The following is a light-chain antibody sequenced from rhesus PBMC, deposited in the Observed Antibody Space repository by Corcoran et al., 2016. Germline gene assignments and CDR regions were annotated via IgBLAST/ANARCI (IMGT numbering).Light chain of an antibody. CDR2: KAS. Sequence: DIQMTQSPSSLSASVGDRVTITCRASENVNNYLNWYQQRPGKAPKLLIYKASTSQSGVPSRFSGSGAGTDYTFTISSLQPEDVATYYCQHGYGTPLTFGGVTKVELK. CDR3: QHGYGTPLT. V-gene: IGKV1-74*01. CDR1: ENVNNY. J-gene: IGKJ4*01.